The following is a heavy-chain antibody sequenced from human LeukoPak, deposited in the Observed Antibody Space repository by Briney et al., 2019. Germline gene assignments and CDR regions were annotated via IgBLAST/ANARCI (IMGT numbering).Heavy chain of an antibody. CDR1: GGSFSGYY. Sequence: SETLSLTCAVYGGSFSGYYWSWIRQPPGKGLGWIGEINHSGSTNYNPSLKSRVTISVDTSKNQFSLKLSSVTAADTAVYYCARGRNWFDPWGQGTLVTVSS. J-gene: IGHJ5*02. CDR3: ARGRNWFDP. V-gene: IGHV4-34*01. CDR2: INHSGST.